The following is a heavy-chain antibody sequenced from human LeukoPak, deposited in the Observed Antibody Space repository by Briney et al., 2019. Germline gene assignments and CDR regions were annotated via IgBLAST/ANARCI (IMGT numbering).Heavy chain of an antibody. D-gene: IGHD6-19*01. CDR1: GGSFSGYY. V-gene: IGHV4-34*01. CDR2: INHSGST. J-gene: IGHJ3*01. Sequence: PSETLSLTCAVYGGSFSGYYWSWIRQPPGKGLEWIGEINHSGSTNYNPSLKSRVTISVDTSKNQFSLKLSSVTAADTAVYYCARDPMAGTFRAFDGWGQGTMVTVSS. CDR3: ARDPMAGTFRAFDG.